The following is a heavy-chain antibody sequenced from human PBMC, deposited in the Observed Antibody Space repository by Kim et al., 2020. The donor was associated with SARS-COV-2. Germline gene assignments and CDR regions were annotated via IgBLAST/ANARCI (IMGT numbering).Heavy chain of an antibody. J-gene: IGHJ4*02. CDR2: ISSNGGST. V-gene: IGHV3-64*01. D-gene: IGHD1-26*01. CDR3: ARVKFEEGAKEVYYFDY. Sequence: GGSLRLSCAASGFTFSSYAMHWVRQAPGKGLEYVSAISSNGGSTYYANSVKGRFTISRDNSKNTLYLQMGSLRAEDMAVYYCARVKFEEGAKEVYYFDYWGQGTLVTVSS. CDR1: GFTFSSYA.